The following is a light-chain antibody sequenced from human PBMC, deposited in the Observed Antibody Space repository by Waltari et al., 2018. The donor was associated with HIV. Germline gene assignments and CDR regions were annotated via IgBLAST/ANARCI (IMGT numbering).Light chain of an antibody. Sequence: QTVVTQEPSLSVSPGGTVTLTFCLQSGSVSGLHYLRWYRQTPGQTPRTLIYNTKTRSAGVPDRFSGSIVGTKAALTITGAQADDESDYYCVLCFGGGMSYVFGTGTRVTVL. CDR1: SGSVSGLHY. J-gene: IGLJ1*01. CDR2: NTK. V-gene: IGLV8-61*01. CDR3: VLCFGGGMSYV.